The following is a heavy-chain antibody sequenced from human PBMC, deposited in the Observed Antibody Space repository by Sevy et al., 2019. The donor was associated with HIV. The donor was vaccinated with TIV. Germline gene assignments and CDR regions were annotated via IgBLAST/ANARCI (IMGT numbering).Heavy chain of an antibody. CDR1: GFTFSSYS. V-gene: IGHV3-48*02. CDR2: ISSSSSTI. CDR3: ARDRVYSSGWHY. Sequence: GGYLRLSCAASGFTFSSYSMNWVRQAPGKGLEWVSYISSSSSTIYYADSVKVRFTISRDNAKNSLYLQMNSLRDEDMAVYYCARDRVYSSGWHYWGQGTLVTVSS. D-gene: IGHD6-19*01. J-gene: IGHJ4*02.